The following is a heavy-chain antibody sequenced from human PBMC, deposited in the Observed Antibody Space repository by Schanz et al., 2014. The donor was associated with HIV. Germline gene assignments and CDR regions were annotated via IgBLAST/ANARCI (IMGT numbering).Heavy chain of an antibody. J-gene: IGHJ6*02. D-gene: IGHD3-9*01. CDR3: ARDSYYDRSRYSGYYYYGMDV. Sequence: EVQLVESGGGLVQPGGSLRLSCAASGFTFSSYWMSWVRQAPGKGLEWVANIKQDGSETYYVGSVKGRFTISRDNANNSLYLQMNSLRAEDTAVYYCARDSYYDRSRYSGYYYYGMDVWGQGTTVTVSS. V-gene: IGHV3-7*01. CDR2: IKQDGSET. CDR1: GFTFSSYW.